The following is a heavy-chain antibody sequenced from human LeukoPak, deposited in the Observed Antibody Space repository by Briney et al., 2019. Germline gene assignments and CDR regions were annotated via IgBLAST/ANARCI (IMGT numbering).Heavy chain of an antibody. V-gene: IGHV4-61*02. CDR3: ARGPIAAAGWFDP. CDR2: IYTSGST. Sequence: SETLSLTCTVSGGSISSGSYYWSWIRQPAGKGLEWIGRIYTSGSTNYNPSLKSRVTISVDTSKNQFSLKLSSVTAADTAVYYCARGPIAAAGWFDPWGQGTLVTVSS. CDR1: GGSISSGSYY. D-gene: IGHD6-13*01. J-gene: IGHJ5*02.